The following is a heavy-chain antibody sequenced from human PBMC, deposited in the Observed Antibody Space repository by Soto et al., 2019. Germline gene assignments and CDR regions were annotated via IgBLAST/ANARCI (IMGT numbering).Heavy chain of an antibody. CDR3: AKDRKEDSFPSDY. D-gene: IGHD2-15*01. Sequence: GGSLRLSCAASGFTFSSYAMSWVCQAPGKGLEWVSAISGSGGSTYYADSVKGRFTISRDNSKNTLYLQMNSLRAEDTAVYYCAKDRKEDSFPSDYWGQGPLVTVSS. V-gene: IGHV3-23*01. CDR2: ISGSGGST. J-gene: IGHJ4*02. CDR1: GFTFSSYA.